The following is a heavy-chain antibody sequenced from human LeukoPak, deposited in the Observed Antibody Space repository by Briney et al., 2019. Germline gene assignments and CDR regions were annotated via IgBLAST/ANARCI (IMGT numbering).Heavy chain of an antibody. V-gene: IGHV3-23*01. Sequence: GGSLRLSCAASGFTFDDYGMSWVRQAPGKGLEWVSAISGSGGSTYYADSVKGRFTISRDNSKNTLYLQMNSLRAADTAVYYGARDKGPSYLSSFDYRGQGTLVTVSS. CDR3: ARDKGPSYLSSFDY. J-gene: IGHJ4*02. CDR2: ISGSGGST. CDR1: GFTFDDYG. D-gene: IGHD2-2*01.